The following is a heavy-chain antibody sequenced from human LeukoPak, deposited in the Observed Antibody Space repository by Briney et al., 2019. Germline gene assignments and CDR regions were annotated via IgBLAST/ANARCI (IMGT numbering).Heavy chain of an antibody. D-gene: IGHD5-18*01. Sequence: QPGRSLRLSCAASGFTFSSYAMHWVRQAPGKGLEWVAVISYDGSNKYYADSVKGRFTISRDNSKNTLYLQMNSLRAEDTAVYYCAREELWIQVLDYWGQGTLVTVSS. CDR2: ISYDGSNK. CDR1: GFTFSSYA. J-gene: IGHJ4*02. CDR3: AREELWIQVLDY. V-gene: IGHV3-30-3*01.